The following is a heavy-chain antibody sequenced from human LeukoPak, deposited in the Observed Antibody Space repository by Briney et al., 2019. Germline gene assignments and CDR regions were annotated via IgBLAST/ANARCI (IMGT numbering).Heavy chain of an antibody. CDR3: ARDYSSLDY. J-gene: IGHJ4*02. V-gene: IGHV3-48*01. Sequence: GGSLRLSCAASGFTFSSYSMNRVRQAPGKGLEWVSYISSSSSTIYYADSVKGRFTISRDNAKNSLYLQMNSLRAEDTAVYYCARDYSSLDYWGQGTLVTVSS. CDR1: GFTFSSYS. CDR2: ISSSSSTI. D-gene: IGHD6-13*01.